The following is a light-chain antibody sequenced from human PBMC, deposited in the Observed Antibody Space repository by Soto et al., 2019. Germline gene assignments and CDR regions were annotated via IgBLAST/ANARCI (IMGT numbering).Light chain of an antibody. V-gene: IGLV2-14*01. CDR3: SSYTTSSTLI. CDR2: DVR. J-gene: IGLJ2*01. Sequence: SALTQPASVSGSPGQSIAISCTGTSSDVGAYNYVSWYQQHPGTAPKLMIYDVRDRPSGVSDRFSGSKSGNTASLTISGLQAEDEADYYCSSYTTSSTLIFGGGTKVTVL. CDR1: SSDVGAYNY.